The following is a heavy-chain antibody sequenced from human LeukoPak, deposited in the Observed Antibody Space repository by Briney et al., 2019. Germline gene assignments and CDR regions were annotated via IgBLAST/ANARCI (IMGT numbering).Heavy chain of an antibody. J-gene: IGHJ6*03. Sequence: GGSLRLSCAASGFTFSSHWMTWVRQAPGRGLEWVANIKEDGSETFYGDSVKGRFTISRDNAKNSLYLQMNSLRAEDTAVYYCARAHSNYPYYYYYMDVWGKGTTVTVSS. CDR3: ARAHSNYPYYYYYMDV. CDR2: IKEDGSET. CDR1: GFTFSSHW. D-gene: IGHD4-11*01. V-gene: IGHV3-7*03.